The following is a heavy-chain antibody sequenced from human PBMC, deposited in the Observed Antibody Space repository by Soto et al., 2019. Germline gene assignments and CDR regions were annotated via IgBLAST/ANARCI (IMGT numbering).Heavy chain of an antibody. D-gene: IGHD2-21*01. Sequence: QVQLVQSGAEVKKPGSSVKVSCKDSGGTFSTYSMFWVRQAPGQGLEWMGRIIPMLGIRNYAQRCQDRVTITADKSTATAHMELSSLRSEDTAPYYCTIGRRSGEVFDIWGQGTMVTVSS. CDR1: GGTFSTYS. CDR3: TIGRRSGEVFDI. CDR2: IIPMLGIR. J-gene: IGHJ3*02. V-gene: IGHV1-69*02.